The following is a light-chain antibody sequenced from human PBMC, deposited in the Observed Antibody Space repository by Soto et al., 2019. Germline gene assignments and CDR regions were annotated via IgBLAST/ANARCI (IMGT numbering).Light chain of an antibody. Sequence: DIHMTQSPSSLSASVGDTATITCRASQNVDMYLNWYQQKPGKAPRVLISGASNLQSGVPSRFSGSGSGTDFTLTISSLQSEDFASYFCQHTFNSPPWTFGQGTKVDIK. J-gene: IGKJ1*01. V-gene: IGKV1-39*01. CDR1: QNVDMY. CDR3: QHTFNSPPWT. CDR2: GAS.